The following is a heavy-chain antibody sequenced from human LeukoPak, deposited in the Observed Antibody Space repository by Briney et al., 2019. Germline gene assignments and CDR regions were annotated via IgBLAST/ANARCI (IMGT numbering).Heavy chain of an antibody. J-gene: IGHJ4*02. Sequence: GGSLRLSCAASGFTFSSYSMNWVRQAPGKGLEWVSAISGSGGSTYYADSVKGRFTMSRDKSKNTLYLQMNSLRAEDTAVYYCAKGPMGSRQGIDYWSQGTLVTVSS. CDR3: AKGPMGSRQGIDY. V-gene: IGHV3-23*01. CDR1: GFTFSSYS. D-gene: IGHD1-26*01. CDR2: ISGSGGST.